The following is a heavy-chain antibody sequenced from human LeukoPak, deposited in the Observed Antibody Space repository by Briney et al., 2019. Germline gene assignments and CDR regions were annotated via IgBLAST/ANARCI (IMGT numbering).Heavy chain of an antibody. Sequence: SETLSLTCTVSGGSISSHYWSWIRQPAGKGLEWIGRIYSSGSTNYNASLTSRVTMSVDTSKNLISLKLRSVTAADTAVYYCARHAFLGYCSSTSCYGSVWFDPWGQGTLVTVSS. CDR1: GGSISSHY. V-gene: IGHV4-4*07. CDR3: ARHAFLGYCSSTSCYGSVWFDP. D-gene: IGHD2-2*01. J-gene: IGHJ5*02. CDR2: IYSSGST.